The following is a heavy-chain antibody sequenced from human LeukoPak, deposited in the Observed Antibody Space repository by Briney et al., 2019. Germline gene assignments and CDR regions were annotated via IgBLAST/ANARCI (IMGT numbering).Heavy chain of an antibody. J-gene: IGHJ4*02. CDR1: GGTFSSYA. CDR2: IIPIFGTA. V-gene: IGHV1-69*05. CDR3: ARSLEVGYSYGPRFDY. D-gene: IGHD5-18*01. Sequence: ASVKVSCKASGGTFSSYAISWVRQSPGQGLEWMGGIIPIFGTANYAHKFQGTVTITTDESTSTADVELSSLRSEDTAVYYCARSLEVGYSYGPRFDYWGQGTLVTVSS.